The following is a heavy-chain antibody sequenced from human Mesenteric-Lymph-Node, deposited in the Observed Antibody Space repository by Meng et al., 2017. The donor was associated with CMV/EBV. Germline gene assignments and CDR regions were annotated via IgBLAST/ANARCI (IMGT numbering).Heavy chain of an antibody. J-gene: IGHJ6*02. Sequence: ASVKVSCKASGYTFTSYDINWVRQATGQGLEWMGWISIYTGNTKFVQKLQGRVTMTTDTSTAYMELRSLRSDDTAVYYCARDRDYYDSSGYSRLHDYYGMDVWGQGTTVTVSS. CDR1: GYTFTSYD. CDR2: ISIYTGNT. CDR3: ARDRDYYDSSGYSRLHDYYGMDV. D-gene: IGHD3-22*01. V-gene: IGHV1-18*01.